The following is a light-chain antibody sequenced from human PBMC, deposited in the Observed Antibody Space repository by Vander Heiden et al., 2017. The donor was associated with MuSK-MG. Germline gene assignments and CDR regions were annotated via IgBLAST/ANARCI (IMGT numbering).Light chain of an antibody. Sequence: VRTQSALSLPVSPGERAGISCRSSQSLLHSNDYNYLDCHLQKPGQSPQLLIYLASHPSAGPPDRFSGSASATDFPLKISIVAAEDVVVYYFRESLPTRYTFGHGTKLXIK. CDR1: QSLLHSNDYNY. V-gene: IGKV2-28*01. J-gene: IGKJ3*01. CDR2: LAS. CDR3: RESLPTRYT.